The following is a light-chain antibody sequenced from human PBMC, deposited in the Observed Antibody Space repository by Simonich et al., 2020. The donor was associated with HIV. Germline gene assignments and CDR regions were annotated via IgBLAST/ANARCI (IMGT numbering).Light chain of an antibody. CDR3: MQALQTPMYT. CDR1: QRLLHSTGYNY. J-gene: IGKJ2*01. V-gene: IGKV2-28*01. Sequence: DIVMTQSPLSLPVTPGEPASISCRSSQRLLHSTGYNYLDWFLQKPGQSPQLLSYLGSNRASGVPDRISGRGSGTDFTLKISRVEAEDVGVHYCMQALQTPMYTFGQGTKLEIK. CDR2: LGS.